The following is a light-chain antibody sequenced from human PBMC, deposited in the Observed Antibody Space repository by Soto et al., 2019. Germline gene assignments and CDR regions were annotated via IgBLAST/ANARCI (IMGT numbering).Light chain of an antibody. CDR1: SSDVGGYNY. V-gene: IGLV2-14*01. CDR2: EVS. J-gene: IGLJ2*01. Sequence: QSALTQPASVSGSPGQSITISCTGTSSDVGGYNYVSRYQQHPGKAPKLMIYEVSNRPSGVSNRFSGSKSGNTASLTISGLQVEDEADYYCSSYTSSSTVVFGGGTKVTLL. CDR3: SSYTSSSTVV.